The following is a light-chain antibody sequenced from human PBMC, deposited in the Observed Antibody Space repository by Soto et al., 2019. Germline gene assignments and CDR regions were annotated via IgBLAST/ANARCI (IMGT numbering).Light chain of an antibody. CDR1: NCNIGAGYP. Sequence: QSVLTQPPSVTGAPGQRVTISCTGNNCNIGAGYPVHWYLHFPGTAPKLLIYANPIRPSGVPDRFSGSRSGTSASLAITGLQAEDEADFYCQSYDSSLVGLIFGGGTKLTVL. V-gene: IGLV1-40*01. CDR3: QSYDSSLVGLI. CDR2: ANP. J-gene: IGLJ2*01.